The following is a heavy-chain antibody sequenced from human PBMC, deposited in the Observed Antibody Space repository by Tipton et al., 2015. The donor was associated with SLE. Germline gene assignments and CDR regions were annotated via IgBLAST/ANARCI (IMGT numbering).Heavy chain of an antibody. Sequence: TLSFTCAVSGDSFTSHYWGWIRQPPGEGLEWIGFIAYTGVTTYNPSLKSRVTISFDTSKNHFSLKLRSVSAADTAVYYCARRSSDDWQRDAFDVWGQGTMVTVSS. CDR2: IAYTGVT. D-gene: IGHD3-9*01. CDR1: GDSFTSHY. CDR3: ARRSSDDWQRDAFDV. J-gene: IGHJ3*01. V-gene: IGHV4-59*11.